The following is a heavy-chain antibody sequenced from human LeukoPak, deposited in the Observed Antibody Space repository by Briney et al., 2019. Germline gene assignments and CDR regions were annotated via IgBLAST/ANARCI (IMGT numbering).Heavy chain of an antibody. V-gene: IGHV4-34*01. D-gene: IGHD5-18*01. CDR1: GGSFSGYF. J-gene: IGHJ4*02. Sequence: SETLSLTCAVYGGSFSGYFWSWIRQPPGKGLEWIGEVNHSGRTNYNPSLKSRVTISVDTSKNQFSLKLSSVTAADTAVYYCARGSFYGYRPEWDYWGQGTLVTVSS. CDR3: ARGSFYGYRPEWDY. CDR2: VNHSGRT.